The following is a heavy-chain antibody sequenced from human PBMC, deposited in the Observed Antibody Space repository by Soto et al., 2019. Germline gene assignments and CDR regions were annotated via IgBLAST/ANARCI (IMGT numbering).Heavy chain of an antibody. CDR1: GFTFSTYA. D-gene: IGHD3-3*01. J-gene: IGHJ4*02. Sequence: GGSLRLSCAASGFTFSTYAMTWVRQAPGKGLEWVSSIGGSSATTYYADSVKGRFTISRDNSKNTLSLQMNSLRAEDTAVYYCAKDSNRDFATGPGLFPIDYWGQGTLVTVSS. V-gene: IGHV3-23*01. CDR2: IGGSSATT. CDR3: AKDSNRDFATGPGLFPIDY.